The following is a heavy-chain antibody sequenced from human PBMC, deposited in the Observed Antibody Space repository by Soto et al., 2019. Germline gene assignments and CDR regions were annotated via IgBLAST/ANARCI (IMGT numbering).Heavy chain of an antibody. J-gene: IGHJ5*02. Sequence: QVQLVQSGAEVKKPGSSVKVSCKASGGTFSSYAISWVQQAPGQGLEWMGGIIPIFGTANYAQKFQGRVTITADESTSTAYMELSSLRSEDTAVYYCARDRYYGDDRWFDPWGQGTLVTVSS. CDR3: ARDRYYGDDRWFDP. CDR2: IIPIFGTA. V-gene: IGHV1-69*12. CDR1: GGTFSSYA. D-gene: IGHD4-17*01.